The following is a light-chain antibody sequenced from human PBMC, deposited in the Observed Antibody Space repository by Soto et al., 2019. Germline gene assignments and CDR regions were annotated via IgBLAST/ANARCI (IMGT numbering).Light chain of an antibody. CDR3: LQHNSYPWT. CDR2: AAS. J-gene: IGKJ1*01. Sequence: DIQMTQSPSSLSASVGDRVTITCRAGQYIGRYLNWYQQKPGKAPKRLIYAASSLQSGVPSRFSGSGSGTEFTPTISSLQPEDFATYYCLQHNSYPWTFGQGTKVEIK. CDR1: QYIGRY. V-gene: IGKV1-17*01.